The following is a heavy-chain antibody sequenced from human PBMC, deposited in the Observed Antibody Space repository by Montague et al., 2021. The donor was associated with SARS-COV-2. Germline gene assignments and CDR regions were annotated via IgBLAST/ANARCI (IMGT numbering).Heavy chain of an antibody. CDR1: GFAFSSSW. V-gene: IGHV3-7*01. CDR2: MKYDGSEK. Sequence: SLRLSCAASGFAFSSSWMSWIRQSPGKGLEWVAIMKYDGSEKYYLDSVKGRFTISRDNARRSVFLQMNSLRAEDTAVYFCARDPNSSGGNMGSFWGRGTLVSVSS. CDR3: ARDPNSSGGNMGSF. J-gene: IGHJ4*01. D-gene: IGHD6-19*01.